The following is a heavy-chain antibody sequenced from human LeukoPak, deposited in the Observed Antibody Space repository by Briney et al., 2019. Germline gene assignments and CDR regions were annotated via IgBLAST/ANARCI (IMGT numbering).Heavy chain of an antibody. CDR1: GFTFSSYA. CDR2: ISGSGGGT. CDR3: ARDLGWETVTTS. D-gene: IGHD4-11*01. J-gene: IGHJ5*02. Sequence: GGSLRLSCAASGFTFSSYAVSWVRQAPGKGLDWVSAISGSGGGTYYADSVKGRFTISRDNSKNTLYLQMNSLRAEDTAVYYCARDLGWETVTTSWGQGTLVTVSS. V-gene: IGHV3-23*01.